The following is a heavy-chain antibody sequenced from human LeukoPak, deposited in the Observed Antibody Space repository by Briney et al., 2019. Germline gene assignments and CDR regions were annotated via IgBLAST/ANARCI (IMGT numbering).Heavy chain of an antibody. CDR3: ARTYYDSSGYYTSDY. V-gene: IGHV1-8*01. CDR1: GYTFTSYD. Sequence: ASVKVSCKASGYTFTSYDINWVRQATGQGLEWMGWMNPNSGNTGYAQKFQGRVTMTRNTSISTAYMELSSLRSEDTAVYFCARTYYDSSGYYTSDYWGQGTPVTVSS. CDR2: MNPNSGNT. D-gene: IGHD3-22*01. J-gene: IGHJ4*02.